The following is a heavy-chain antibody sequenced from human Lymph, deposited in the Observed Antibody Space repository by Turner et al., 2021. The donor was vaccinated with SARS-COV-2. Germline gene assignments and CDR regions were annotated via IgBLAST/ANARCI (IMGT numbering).Heavy chain of an antibody. CDR3: AKDPNWYVLSAVDY. CDR2: ISGSGGST. V-gene: IGHV3-23*01. Sequence: EVQLLESGGGLVQPGGSLGLSCAASGFTFSSYAMSWVRQAPGRGLEWVSGISGSGGSTYYADSVKGRFTISRDNSKNTLYLQMNSLRAEDTAVYYCAKDPNWYVLSAVDYWGQGTLVTVSS. D-gene: IGHD1-1*01. J-gene: IGHJ4*02. CDR1: GFTFSSYA.